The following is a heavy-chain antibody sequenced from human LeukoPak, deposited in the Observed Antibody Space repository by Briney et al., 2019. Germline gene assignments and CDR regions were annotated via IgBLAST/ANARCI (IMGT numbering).Heavy chain of an antibody. CDR1: GYTFTGYY. CDR2: MNPNSGNT. J-gene: IGHJ6*03. Sequence: ASVKVSCKASGYTFTGYYMHWVRQAPGQGLEWMGWMNPNSGNTGYAQKFQGRVTMTRNTSISTAYMELSSLRSEDTAVYYCARGLGTIFGVVISYYYYMDVWGKGTTVTVSS. CDR3: ARGLGTIFGVVISYYYYMDV. D-gene: IGHD3-3*01. V-gene: IGHV1-8*02.